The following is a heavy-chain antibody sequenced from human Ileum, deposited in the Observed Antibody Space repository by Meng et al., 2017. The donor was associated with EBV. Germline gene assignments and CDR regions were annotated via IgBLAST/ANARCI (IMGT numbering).Heavy chain of an antibody. Sequence: REESGPGLVQPSVTLSLTCAVSGYATSTTNWWGWIRQPPGKGLEWIGHIYYSGTTYNNPSLKSRVTMSIDPSKNQFSLKLSSVTAVDTAVYYCARNSESGSYIDYWGLGTLVTVSS. D-gene: IGHD1-26*01. V-gene: IGHV4-28*01. CDR1: GYATSTTNW. CDR2: IYYSGTT. CDR3: ARNSESGSYIDY. J-gene: IGHJ4*02.